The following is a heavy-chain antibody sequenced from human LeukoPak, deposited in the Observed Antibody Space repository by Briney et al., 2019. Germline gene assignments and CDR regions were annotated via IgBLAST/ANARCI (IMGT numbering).Heavy chain of an antibody. D-gene: IGHD3-22*01. J-gene: IGHJ4*02. Sequence: ASVTVSLKSCGCTFSSYAFSWVRPAPAQGREGVGGSFSFFGTANYAHRFQDRLMITTDESSKTPYMEPSSLRAEDTAVYHCAKDPAYYYDSSGYYYIDYWGQGTLVTVSS. CDR1: GCTFSSYA. CDR3: AKDPAYYYDSSGYYYIDY. CDR2: SFSFFGTA. V-gene: IGHV1-69*05.